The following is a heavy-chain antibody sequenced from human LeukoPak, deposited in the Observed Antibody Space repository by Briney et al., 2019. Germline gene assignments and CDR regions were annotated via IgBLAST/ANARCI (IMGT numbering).Heavy chain of an antibody. D-gene: IGHD3-16*01. CDR1: GFTFSSYW. CDR2: IYYSGST. J-gene: IGHJ3*02. Sequence: PGGSLRLSCAASGFTFSSYWMSWVRQAPGKGLEWIGYIYYSGSTNYNPSLKSRLTISIDTSKNQFSLKLSSVTAADTAMYYCAREGGDPGAINAFDIWGQGTMVIVSS. CDR3: AREGGDPGAINAFDI. V-gene: IGHV4-59*01.